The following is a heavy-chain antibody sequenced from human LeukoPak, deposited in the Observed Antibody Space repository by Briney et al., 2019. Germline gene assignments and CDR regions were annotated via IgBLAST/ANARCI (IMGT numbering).Heavy chain of an antibody. J-gene: IGHJ4*02. V-gene: IGHV1-18*01. D-gene: IGHD3-16*02. CDR2: ISAYNGNT. Sequence: ASVKVSCKASGGTFSSYAISWVRQAPGQGLEWMGWISAYNGNTNYAQKLQGRVTMTTDTSTSTAYMGLRSLRSDDTAVYYCARDRAVNDYWGQGTLVTVSS. CDR3: ARDRAVNDY. CDR1: GGTFSSYA.